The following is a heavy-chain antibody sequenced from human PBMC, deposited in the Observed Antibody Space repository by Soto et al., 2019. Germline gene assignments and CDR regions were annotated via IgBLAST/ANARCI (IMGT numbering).Heavy chain of an antibody. V-gene: IGHV4-59*01. CDR3: ARGIRMVTPDY. CDR2: IYYSRST. J-gene: IGHJ4*02. Sequence: AXXTLCLPYTVAGGTIVNYYCRWIRQPPGKGLEWIGYIYYSRSTNYNPSLKSRVTISVDTSKNQFSLKLSSVTAADTAVYYCARGIRMVTPDYWGQGTLVTVSS. D-gene: IGHD2-21*02. CDR1: GGTIVNYY.